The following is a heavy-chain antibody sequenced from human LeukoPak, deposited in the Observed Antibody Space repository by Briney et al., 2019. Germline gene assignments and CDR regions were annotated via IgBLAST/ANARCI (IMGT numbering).Heavy chain of an antibody. J-gene: IGHJ4*02. CDR3: TKEPSVGARD. V-gene: IGHV3-15*01. Sequence: GGSLRLSCAVSGLTFRIAWMSWVRHAGGKAREWVGRIKSKNERRTTGDAAPVKDRLTISRHDSKNTPYVQINSRKIEETALYYCTKEPSVGARDWGQGSLVTVSS. CDR1: GLTFRIAW. CDR2: IKSKNERRTT. D-gene: IGHD1-26*01.